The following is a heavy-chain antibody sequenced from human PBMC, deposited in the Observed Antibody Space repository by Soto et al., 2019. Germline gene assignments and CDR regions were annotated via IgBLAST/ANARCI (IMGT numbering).Heavy chain of an antibody. CDR2: ISGSGGST. CDR1: GFTFSSYA. J-gene: IGHJ3*02. V-gene: IGHV3-23*01. CDR3: AKPIVQIVVDSGAFDI. D-gene: IGHD3-22*01. Sequence: GGSLRLSCAASGFTFSSYAMSWVRQAPGKGLEWVSAISGSGGSTYYADSVKGRFTISRDNSKNTLYLQMNSLRAEDTAVYYCAKPIVQIVVDSGAFDIWGQGTMVTVSS.